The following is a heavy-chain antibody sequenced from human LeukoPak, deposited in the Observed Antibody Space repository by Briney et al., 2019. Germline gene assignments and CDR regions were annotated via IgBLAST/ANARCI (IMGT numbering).Heavy chain of an antibody. CDR3: ARELSGYSGYDLGGMDV. D-gene: IGHD5-12*01. Sequence: SETLSLTCTVSGGSISSSSYYWGWIRQPPGKGLEWIGSIYYSGSTYYNPSLKSRVTISVDTSKNQFSLKLSSVTAADTAVYYCARELSGYSGYDLGGMDVWGQGTTVTVSS. CDR1: GGSISSSSYY. J-gene: IGHJ6*02. CDR2: IYYSGST. V-gene: IGHV4-39*07.